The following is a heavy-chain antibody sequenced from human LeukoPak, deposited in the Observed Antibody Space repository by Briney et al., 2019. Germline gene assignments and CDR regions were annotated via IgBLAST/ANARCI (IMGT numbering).Heavy chain of an antibody. CDR2: INPSGGST. CDR1: GYTFTSYY. D-gene: IGHD6-13*01. J-gene: IGHJ4*02. V-gene: IGHV1-46*01. CDR3: AADSHSSSWLWVKSFDY. Sequence: ASVKVSCKASGYTFTSYYMHWVRQAPGQGLEWMGIINPSGGSTSYAQKFQGRVTITRDMSTSTAYMELSSLRSEDTAVYYCAADSHSSSWLWVKSFDYWGQGTLVTVSS.